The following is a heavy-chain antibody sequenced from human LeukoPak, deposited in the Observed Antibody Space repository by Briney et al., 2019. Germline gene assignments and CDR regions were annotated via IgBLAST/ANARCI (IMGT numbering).Heavy chain of an antibody. D-gene: IGHD3-22*01. CDR3: AREGYDSNGYPSFDI. J-gene: IGHJ3*02. V-gene: IGHV1-69*01. Sequence: SVKVSCKASGGTFSSYAISWVRQAPGQGLEWMGGIIPIFGTANYAQKFQGRVTITADESTSTAYMELNSLASEDTAVYYCAREGYDSNGYPSFDIWGQGTMVTASS. CDR2: IIPIFGTA. CDR1: GGTFSSYA.